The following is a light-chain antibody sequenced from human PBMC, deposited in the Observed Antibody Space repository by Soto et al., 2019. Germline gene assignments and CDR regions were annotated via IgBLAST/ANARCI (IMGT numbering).Light chain of an antibody. CDR3: QQRSNWPPIT. J-gene: IGKJ5*01. V-gene: IGKV3D-20*02. CDR2: DAF. Sequence: EMVLTQSPATLSLSPGERATLSCGASQSVSSSYLAWYQQKPGQAPRLLIYDAFNRATGIPARFSGSGSGTDFTLTISSLEPEDFAVYYCQQRSNWPPITFGQGTRLEIK. CDR1: QSVSSSY.